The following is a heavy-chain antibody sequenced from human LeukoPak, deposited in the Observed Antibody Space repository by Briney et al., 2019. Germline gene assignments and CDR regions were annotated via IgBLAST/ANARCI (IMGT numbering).Heavy chain of an antibody. CDR2: IKQDGSEK. V-gene: IGHV3-7*03. CDR1: GLTFSSYS. D-gene: IGHD6-6*01. J-gene: IGHJ4*02. Sequence: GSLRLSCAASGLTFSSYSMSWVRQAPVKGLEWVANIKQDGSEKYYVDSVKGRFTISRDNAKNSLYLQMNSLRAEDTAVYYCARDDHPDLKEYIAARTVGDYWGQGTLVTVSS. CDR3: ARDDHPDLKEYIAARTVGDY.